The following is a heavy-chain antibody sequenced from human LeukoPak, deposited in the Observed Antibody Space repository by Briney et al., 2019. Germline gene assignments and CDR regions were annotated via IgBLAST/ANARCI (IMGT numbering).Heavy chain of an antibody. J-gene: IGHJ4*02. Sequence: GGSLRLSCAASGFTFSSNYMSWVRQAPGKGLEWVSVIYSGGSTYYTDSVKGRFTISRDNSKNTLYLQMNSLRAEDTAVYYCARHHPLPYSSSWYGAQDYWGQGTLVTVSS. V-gene: IGHV3-66*04. CDR1: GFTFSSNY. CDR3: ARHHPLPYSSSWYGAQDY. D-gene: IGHD6-13*01. CDR2: IYSGGST.